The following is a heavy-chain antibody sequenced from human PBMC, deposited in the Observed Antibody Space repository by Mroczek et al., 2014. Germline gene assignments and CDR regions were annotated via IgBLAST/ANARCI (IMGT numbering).Heavy chain of an antibody. Sequence: VQLVESGAEVKKPGASVKVSCKASGYTFTSYGISWVRQAPGQGLEWMGWISAYNGNTNYAQKLQGRVTMTTDTSTSTAYMELRSLRSDDTAVYYCARTTSGYYDSSGGDAFDIWGQGTMVTVSS. CDR2: ISAYNGNT. J-gene: IGHJ3*02. CDR1: GYTFTSYG. CDR3: ARTTSGYYDSSGGDAFDI. D-gene: IGHD3-22*01. V-gene: IGHV1-18*01.